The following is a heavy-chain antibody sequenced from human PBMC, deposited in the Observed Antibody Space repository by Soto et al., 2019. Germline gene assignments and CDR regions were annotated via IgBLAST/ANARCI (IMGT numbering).Heavy chain of an antibody. CDR2: IKPNSGAT. D-gene: IGHD1-26*01. CDR1: GYTSTTYY. J-gene: IGHJ3*02. Sequence: QVQLVQSGAEVKKPGASVKISCTASGYTSTTYYIHWVRQAPGQGLEWMGWIKPNSGATKYAQNLQDRVTMTTETSIRAAYMELRSLTADDPRAFCCATWAGRDSILALGAFATWGQGTMVTAPS. CDR3: ATWAGRDSILALGAFAT. V-gene: IGHV1-2*02.